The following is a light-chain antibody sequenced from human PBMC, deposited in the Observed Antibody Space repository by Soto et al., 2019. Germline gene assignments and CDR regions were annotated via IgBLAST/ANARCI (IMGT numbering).Light chain of an antibody. J-gene: IGLJ7*01. CDR2: RSN. CDR1: SSNIGSNH. Sequence: QSALTQPPSASGTPGQRVTISCSGSSSNIGSNHIYWYQQLPGEAPKLLIYRSNERPSGVPDRFSVSKSGTSASLAISGLQSEDEADYYCAAWDDTLRGPVFGGGTQLTVL. V-gene: IGLV1-47*01. CDR3: AAWDDTLRGPV.